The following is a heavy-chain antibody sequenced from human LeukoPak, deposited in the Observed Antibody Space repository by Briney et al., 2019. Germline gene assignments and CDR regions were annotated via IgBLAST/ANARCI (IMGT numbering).Heavy chain of an antibody. CDR3: ARDRTYSGYDNNFDY. CDR2: ISGSGGST. Sequence: GGSLRLSSAASGFTFSDYYMSWIRQAPGKGLEWVSAISGSGGSTYYADSVKGRFTISRDNSKNTLYLQMNSLRAEDTAVYYCARDRTYSGYDNNFDYWGQGTLVTVSS. D-gene: IGHD5-12*01. J-gene: IGHJ4*02. CDR1: GFTFSDYY. V-gene: IGHV3-23*01.